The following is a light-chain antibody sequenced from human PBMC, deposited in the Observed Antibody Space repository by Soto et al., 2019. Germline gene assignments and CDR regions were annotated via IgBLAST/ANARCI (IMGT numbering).Light chain of an antibody. CDR2: DAS. J-gene: IGKJ4*01. CDR3: QQRIYSLT. V-gene: IGKV3-11*01. Sequence: EVVLTQSPATLSLSPGESATLSCRASQSVSSNLAWYQRRPGQALRLLIYDASNRATGIPARFSGSGSGTDFNLTISSLEPEDFAVYFCQQRIYSLTFGGGTKVDIK. CDR1: QSVSSN.